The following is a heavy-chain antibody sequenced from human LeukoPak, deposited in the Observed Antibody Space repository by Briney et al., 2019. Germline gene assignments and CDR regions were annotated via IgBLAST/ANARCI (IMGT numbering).Heavy chain of an antibody. CDR3: SLIDY. CDR2: IKCDRSEK. CDR1: GFTFSSSW. D-gene: IGHD3-10*01. V-gene: IGHV3-52*01. Sequence: GGSLRLSCAASGFTFSSSWMHWVCQAPEKGLEWVADIKCDRSEKFYVDSVKGRLTISRDNAKNSLYLQVNSLRAEDIRSGSYSLIDYWGQGTLVTVSS. J-gene: IGHJ4*02.